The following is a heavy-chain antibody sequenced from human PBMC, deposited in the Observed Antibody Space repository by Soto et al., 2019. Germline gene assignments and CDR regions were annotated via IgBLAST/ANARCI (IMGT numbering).Heavy chain of an antibody. Sequence: QVQLVQSGAEVKKPGSSVKVSCKASGGTFSSYAISWVRQAPGQGLEWIGGIIPIFGTANYAQKFQGRVTITADESTSTAYMELSSLRSEDTAVYYCASRTTVTTYYYYGMDVWGQGTTVTVSS. CDR2: IIPIFGTA. CDR1: GGTFSSYA. D-gene: IGHD4-17*01. CDR3: ASRTTVTTYYYYGMDV. J-gene: IGHJ6*02. V-gene: IGHV1-69*01.